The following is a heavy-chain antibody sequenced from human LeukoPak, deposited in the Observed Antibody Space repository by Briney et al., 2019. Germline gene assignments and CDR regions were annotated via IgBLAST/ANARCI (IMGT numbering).Heavy chain of an antibody. D-gene: IGHD6-13*01. CDR3: ARDGSSSPLDY. CDR1: GVTFSSYS. Sequence: PGGSLRLSRAASGVTFSSYSTNSVPQAPEKGLEWVSYISSSSCTIYYADSVKGRFTISSDNAKHSLYLQMNSLSAEDAAVYFCARDGSSSPLDYWGQGTLVTVP. V-gene: IGHV3-48*01. CDR2: ISSSSCTI. J-gene: IGHJ4*02.